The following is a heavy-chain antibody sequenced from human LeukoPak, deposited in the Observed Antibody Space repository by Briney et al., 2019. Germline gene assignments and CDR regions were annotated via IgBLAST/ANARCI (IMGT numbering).Heavy chain of an antibody. Sequence: SETLSLTCAVYGGSFSGHYWTWIRQPPGKGLEWIGGINQSGGTNYNPSLKSRLTISVDTSKNQFSLNLKSMTAADTALYYCARAGDSYNWFDPWGQGTLVTVSS. CDR3: ARAGDSYNWFDP. CDR2: INQSGGT. J-gene: IGHJ5*02. V-gene: IGHV4-34*01. CDR1: GGSFSGHY. D-gene: IGHD2-21*01.